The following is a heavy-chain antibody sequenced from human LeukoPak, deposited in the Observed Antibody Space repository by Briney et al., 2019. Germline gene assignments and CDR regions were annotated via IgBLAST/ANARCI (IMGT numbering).Heavy chain of an antibody. D-gene: IGHD6-19*01. CDR3: AGTAYSRGPRDY. V-gene: IGHV4-31*03. CDR2: IYYSGST. Sequence: SETLSLTFTVSGGSTSSGGCDWSWIRQHPGKGLEWIGYIYYSGSTYYNPSLKSRVTISVDTSKNQFSLKLSSVTAADTAVYYCAGTAYSRGPRDYWGQGTLVTVSS. CDR1: GGSTSSGGCD. J-gene: IGHJ4*02.